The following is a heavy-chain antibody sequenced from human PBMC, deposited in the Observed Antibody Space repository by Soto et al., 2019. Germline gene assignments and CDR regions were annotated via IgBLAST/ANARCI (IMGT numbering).Heavy chain of an antibody. CDR1: GFTFSRYA. CDR2: ISGSGGST. Sequence: EVQLLESGGGLVQPGGSLRLSCAASGFTFSRYAMSWVRQAPGKGLEWVSGISGSGGSTYYADAVRGRFSISRDNSKNTVDLQMNGLSAGDTAIYYCAKDVTVKEVLNTSGVDFWGQGTLVTVSS. D-gene: IGHD3-10*01. J-gene: IGHJ4*02. CDR3: AKDVTVKEVLNTSGVDF. V-gene: IGHV3-23*01.